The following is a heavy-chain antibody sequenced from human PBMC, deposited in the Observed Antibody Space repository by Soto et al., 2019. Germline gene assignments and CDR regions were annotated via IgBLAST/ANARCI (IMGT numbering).Heavy chain of an antibody. Sequence: QVQLVQSGAEVKKPGSSVKVSCKASGGTFSSYTISWVRQAPGQGLEWMGRIIPILGIANYAQKIQGRVTITADKSTSTAYMDLSSLRTEDTAVYYCARDRIAAAGTPDYWGQGTLVTVSS. D-gene: IGHD6-13*01. J-gene: IGHJ4*02. V-gene: IGHV1-69*08. CDR3: ARDRIAAAGTPDY. CDR2: IIPILGIA. CDR1: GGTFSSYT.